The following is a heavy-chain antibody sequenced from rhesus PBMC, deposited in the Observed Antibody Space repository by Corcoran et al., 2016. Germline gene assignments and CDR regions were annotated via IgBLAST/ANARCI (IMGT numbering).Heavy chain of an antibody. D-gene: IGHD3-16*01. J-gene: IGHJ4*01. Sequence: QVQLQESGPGLVKPSETLSLTCAVSGGSIRDDYYWSWIRPPPGKGREWIGYIYGSGGGTNYNPSLKNRVTISIDTSKNQFSLKLSSVTAADTAVYYCARDLVEYSGSYYLRRYFDYWGQGVLVTVSS. V-gene: IGHV4-106*01. CDR1: GGSIRDDYY. CDR2: IYGSGGGT. CDR3: ARDLVEYSGSYYLRRYFDY.